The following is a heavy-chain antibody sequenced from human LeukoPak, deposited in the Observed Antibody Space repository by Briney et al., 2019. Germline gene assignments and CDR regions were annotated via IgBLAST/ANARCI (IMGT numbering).Heavy chain of an antibody. CDR3: TKDLSLLFSGNYYDAFDI. CDR1: VLAVTADW. D-gene: IGHD1-26*01. Sequence: GGSLRLSCAASVLAVTADWMISSRQAPEKGLEWVANIKQDGSLIYYMDSVKGRFTISRDNAKNSLYLQMNSLRGEDTTVYFCTKDLSLLFSGNYYDAFDIWGQGTMVTVSS. V-gene: IGHV3-7*04. J-gene: IGHJ3*02. CDR2: IKQDGSLI.